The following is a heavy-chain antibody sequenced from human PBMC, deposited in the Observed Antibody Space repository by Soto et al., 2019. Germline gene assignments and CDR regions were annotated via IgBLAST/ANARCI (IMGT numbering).Heavy chain of an antibody. V-gene: IGHV3-23*01. CDR2: ISGSGGST. J-gene: IGHJ5*02. CDR3: AGTDLLGSGPVWFDP. Sequence: GGSLRLSCAASGFTFSNSAMSWARQAPGKGLEWVSAISGSGGSTFYADSVKGRFTISRDNSKNTLYLQMNSLRAEDTAVYYCAGTDLLGSGPVWFDPWGQGTLVTVSS. D-gene: IGHD3-10*01. CDR1: GFTFSNSA.